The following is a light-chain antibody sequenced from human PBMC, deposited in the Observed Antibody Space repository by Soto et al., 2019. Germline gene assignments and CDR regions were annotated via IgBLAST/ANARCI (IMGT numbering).Light chain of an antibody. V-gene: IGKV3-20*01. CDR1: QSVTSSS. J-gene: IGKJ4*01. CDR2: GAS. CDR3: HQYSNSPLT. Sequence: EIVLTQSPGTLSLSPGERATLSCRASQSVTSSSLAWYQQKPGQAPRLLVYGASRRATGIPDRFSGSGSGTDFTLTISRLEPQDFAMYYCHQYSNSPLTFGEGTKVEIK.